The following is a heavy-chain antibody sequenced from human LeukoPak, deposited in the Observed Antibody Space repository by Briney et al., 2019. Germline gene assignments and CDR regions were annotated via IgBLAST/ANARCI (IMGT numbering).Heavy chain of an antibody. CDR3: ARYSSSWVGIDY. Sequence: SETLSLTCAVYGGSFSGYYWSWIRQPPGKGLEWIGYIYYSGSTNYNPSLKSRVTISVDTSKNQFSLKLSSVTAADTAVYYCARYSSSWVGIDYWGQGTLVTVSS. D-gene: IGHD6-13*01. CDR1: GGSFSGYY. CDR2: IYYSGST. J-gene: IGHJ4*02. V-gene: IGHV4-59*08.